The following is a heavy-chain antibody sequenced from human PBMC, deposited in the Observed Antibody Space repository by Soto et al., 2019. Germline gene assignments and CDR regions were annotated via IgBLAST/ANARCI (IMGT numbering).Heavy chain of an antibody. V-gene: IGHV3-15*07. J-gene: IGHJ4*02. D-gene: IGHD3-16*02. CDR2: SKSKTDGGTT. Sequence: PGGSLRLSCAASGFTFSNAWMNWVRRAPGKGLEWVGRSKSKTDGGTTDYAAPVKGRFTISRDDSKNTLYLQMNSLKTEDTAVYSCTARILITFGGAIANFNYWGQGTLVTVSS. CDR3: TARILITFGGAIANFNY. CDR1: GFTFSNAW.